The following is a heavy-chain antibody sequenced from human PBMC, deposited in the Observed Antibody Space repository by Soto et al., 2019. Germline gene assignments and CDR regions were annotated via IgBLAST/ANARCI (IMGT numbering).Heavy chain of an antibody. D-gene: IGHD3-3*01. CDR1: GGTFSSYA. Sequence: QVQLVQSGAEVKKPGSSVKVSCKASGGTFSSYAISWVRHAPGQVLEWMGGIIPIFGTANYAQKFQGRVTITADESTSTAYMELSSLRSEDTAVYYCASPAYDFWSGYQYYFDYWGQGTLVTVSS. V-gene: IGHV1-69*01. CDR2: IIPIFGTA. CDR3: ASPAYDFWSGYQYYFDY. J-gene: IGHJ4*02.